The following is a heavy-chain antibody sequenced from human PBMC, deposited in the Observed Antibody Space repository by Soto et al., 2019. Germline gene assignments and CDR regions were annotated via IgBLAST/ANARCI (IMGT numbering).Heavy chain of an antibody. D-gene: IGHD2-2*02. CDR1: GFTFSSYW. CDR2: VNSDGTTT. J-gene: IGHJ5*02. V-gene: IGHV3-74*01. CDR3: ARDHCSTTTSYTVWFNX. Sequence: WGSLRLSFAASGFTFSSYWMHWVRQAPGKGLVWVSRVNSDGTTTTYADSVKGRFTIFRDNAEKTLYLQMNSLRAEDTAVYYCARDHCSTTTSYTVWFNXWGQGTPSPVSX.